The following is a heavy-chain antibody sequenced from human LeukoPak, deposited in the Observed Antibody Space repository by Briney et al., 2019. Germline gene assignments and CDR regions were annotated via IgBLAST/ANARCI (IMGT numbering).Heavy chain of an antibody. CDR2: IQFDGGNR. J-gene: IGHJ6*02. CDR3: ARSVLLWFGESYGMDV. D-gene: IGHD3-10*01. CDR1: GFTFSNYG. V-gene: IGHV3-30*02. Sequence: GGSLRLSCAAAGFTFSNYGMHWVRQAPGMGLEWVAFIQFDGGNRFYADSVKGRFTISRDNSKNTLYLQMNSLRAEDTAVYYCARSVLLWFGESYGMDVWGQGTTVTVSS.